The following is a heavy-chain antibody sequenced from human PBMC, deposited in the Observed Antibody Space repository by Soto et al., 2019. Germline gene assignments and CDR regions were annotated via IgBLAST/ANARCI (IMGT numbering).Heavy chain of an antibody. CDR2: ISARGDAT. D-gene: IGHD3-3*01. V-gene: IGHV3-23*01. J-gene: IGHJ4*02. CDR1: GFTISDFG. CDR3: AKKITIYAVDAADY. Sequence: LRLCSAASGFTISDFGMSWVRQAPGKGLEWGSVISARGDATYYAASVKGRFTLSRDNSKSTLYLQMNSLTGADTAVYYCAKKITIYAVDAADYRGQGTQVTVSS.